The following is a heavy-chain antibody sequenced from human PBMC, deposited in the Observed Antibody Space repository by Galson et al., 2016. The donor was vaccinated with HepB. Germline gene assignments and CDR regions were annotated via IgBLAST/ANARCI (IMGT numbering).Heavy chain of an antibody. D-gene: IGHD1-26*01. CDR3: AGDSLGWERLRFGLDV. CDR1: GFTFSSYW. Sequence: SLRLSCAASGFTFSSYWMSWVRQAPGKGLEWVANIKQDGSEKYYVDSVKGRFTISRDNAKNSLYLQMNSLTVEDTALYYCAGDSLGWERLRFGLDVWGQGTMVTVSS. J-gene: IGHJ6*02. CDR2: IKQDGSEK. V-gene: IGHV3-7*03.